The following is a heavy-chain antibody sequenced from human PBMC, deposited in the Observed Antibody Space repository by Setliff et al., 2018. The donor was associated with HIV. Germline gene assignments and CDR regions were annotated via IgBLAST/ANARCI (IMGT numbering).Heavy chain of an antibody. CDR1: GYTFSNFG. CDR2: INSGYGNT. J-gene: IGHJ1*01. D-gene: IGHD3-10*01. CDR3: ARGYFGSSGFGFQH. Sequence: GASVKVSCKASGYTFSNFGAHWVRQAPGQRPEWMGWINSGYGNTKYSQEFQGRVTVTRDTTASTVYMELRSLRTEDTAVYYCARGYFGSSGFGFQHWGQGTAVTVSS. V-gene: IGHV1-3*04.